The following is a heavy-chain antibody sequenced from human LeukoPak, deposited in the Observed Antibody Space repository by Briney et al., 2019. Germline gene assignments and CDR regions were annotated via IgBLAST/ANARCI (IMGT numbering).Heavy chain of an antibody. CDR3: AKDERNWNYNLASQTYD. CDR1: GFIFSSYA. CDR2: ISGSGGST. D-gene: IGHD1-7*01. V-gene: IGHV3-23*01. J-gene: IGHJ4*02. Sequence: GGSLRLSCAVSGFIFSSYAMSWVRQAPGKGLEWVSAISGSGGSTYYADSVKGRFTVSRDNSKNTLYLQMSSLRAEDTAVYYCAKDERNWNYNLASQTYDWGQGTLVTVSS.